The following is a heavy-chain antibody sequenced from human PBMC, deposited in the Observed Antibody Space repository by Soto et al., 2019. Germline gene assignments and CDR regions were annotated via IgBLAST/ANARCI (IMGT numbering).Heavy chain of an antibody. CDR3: ARDGYDILTGYHIGGMDV. CDR1: GFTFSNYR. V-gene: IGHV3-7*01. D-gene: IGHD3-9*01. J-gene: IGHJ6*02. Sequence: EVQLVESGGGLVQPGGSLRLSCAAAGFTFSNYRMSWVRQTPGKRLEWVANMKQDGSEKYYVDSVKGRFTISRDNAKNSLYLQMNSLRAEDTAVYYCARDGYDILTGYHIGGMDVWGQGTTVTVSS. CDR2: MKQDGSEK.